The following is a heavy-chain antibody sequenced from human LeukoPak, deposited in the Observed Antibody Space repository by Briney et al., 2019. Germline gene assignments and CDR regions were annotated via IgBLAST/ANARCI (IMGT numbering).Heavy chain of an antibody. CDR2: IIPIFGTA. CDR3: ARDFVYSHFDY. V-gene: IGHV1-69*13. J-gene: IGHJ4*02. Sequence: RASVKVSCKASGGTFSSYAISWVRQAPGQGLEWMGGIIPIFGTANYAQKFQGRVTITADESTSTAYMELSSLRSDDTAVYYCARDFVYSHFDYWGQGTLVTVSS. CDR1: GGTFSSYA. D-gene: IGHD2-15*01.